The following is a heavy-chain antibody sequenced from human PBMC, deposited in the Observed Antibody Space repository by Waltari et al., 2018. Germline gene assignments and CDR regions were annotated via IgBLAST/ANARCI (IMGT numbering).Heavy chain of an antibody. CDR1: GGSISSYY. V-gene: IGHV4-59*01. D-gene: IGHD3-10*01. CDR2: TYSSGSS. Sequence: QVQLQESGPGLVKPSETLSLTCPVSGGSISSYYWGGIRPPPGKGLEWIGYTYSSGSSNYNPSLKSRVIISVDTSKNQFSLKVRSMTAADTAVYYCARDRGYQDYWGQGTLVTVSS. CDR3: ARDRGYQDY. J-gene: IGHJ4*02.